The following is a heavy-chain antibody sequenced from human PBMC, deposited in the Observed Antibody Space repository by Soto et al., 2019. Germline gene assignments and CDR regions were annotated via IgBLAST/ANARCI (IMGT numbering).Heavy chain of an antibody. Sequence: QVQLVQSGAEVKKPGSSVKVSCKASGGTFSSYAISWVRQAPGQGLEWMGGIIPIFGTANYAQKFQGRVTITADESTSTAYMELSSLRSEDTAVYYCARDAHLTYSSSSGARTTLDYWGQGTLVTVSS. J-gene: IGHJ4*02. CDR3: ARDAHLTYSSSSGARTTLDY. CDR2: IIPIFGTA. D-gene: IGHD6-6*01. CDR1: GGTFSSYA. V-gene: IGHV1-69*01.